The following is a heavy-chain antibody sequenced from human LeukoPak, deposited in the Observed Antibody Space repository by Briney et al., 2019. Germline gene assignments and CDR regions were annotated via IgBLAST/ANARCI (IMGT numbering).Heavy chain of an antibody. CDR3: AKGAAAGKVDWFDP. CDR2: ITGYGAT. J-gene: IGHJ5*02. Sequence: GGSLRLSCAASGFTFSNFAMMWVRQAPGTGPQWVSTITGYGATFYADSVRGRFTIFRDASMNTLFLQMNSLGAEDTAVYYCAKGAAAGKVDWFDPWGQGTLVTVSS. D-gene: IGHD6-13*01. CDR1: GFTFSNFA. V-gene: IGHV3-23*01.